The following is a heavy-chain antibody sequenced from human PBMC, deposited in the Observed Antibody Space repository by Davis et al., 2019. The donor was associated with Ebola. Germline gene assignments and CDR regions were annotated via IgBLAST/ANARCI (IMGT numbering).Heavy chain of an antibody. J-gene: IGHJ4*02. CDR2: VSNSGTT. V-gene: IGHV4-4*02. D-gene: IGHD5-18*01. CDR3: ARGRRYSYGYWGY. Sequence: MPSETLSLTCAVSGGSGSSINWWTWVRQSPGKGLEWIGEVSNSGTTNYNPSLKSRVTMSVDKSKNQFSLKLSSVTAADTAVYYCARGRRYSYGYWGYWGQGTLVTVSS. CDR1: GGSGSSINW.